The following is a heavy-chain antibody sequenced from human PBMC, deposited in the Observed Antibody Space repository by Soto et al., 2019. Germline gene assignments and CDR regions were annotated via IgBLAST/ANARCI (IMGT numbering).Heavy chain of an antibody. CDR2: ISGGGDTT. D-gene: IGHD3-10*01. Sequence: EVQLLESGGGLVQPGGSLRLSCAASGFTFNNYAMTWVRQAPGKGLEWVSAISGGGDTTSYADSVKGRFTGSRDGSKNTLYLQMSSLRAEDTALYSCAKGRGGSGSLTPRVDFWGQGTLVTVSS. CDR1: GFTFNNYA. V-gene: IGHV3-23*01. CDR3: AKGRGGSGSLTPRVDF. J-gene: IGHJ4*02.